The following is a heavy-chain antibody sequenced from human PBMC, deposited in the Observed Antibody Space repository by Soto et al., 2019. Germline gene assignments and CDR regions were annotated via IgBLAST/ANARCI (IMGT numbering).Heavy chain of an antibody. Sequence: SETLSLTCSVSGADINTYSWTWIRQPAGKGLEWIGRIYTSASINYNPSLKGRVTLSVDTSTNQVSLGLASVTAADTAIYYCARDREAGYNFYYGMDVWGQGTTVTVS. J-gene: IGHJ6*02. CDR1: GADINTYS. V-gene: IGHV4-4*07. CDR2: IYTSASI. CDR3: ARDREAGYNFYYGMDV. D-gene: IGHD6-19*01.